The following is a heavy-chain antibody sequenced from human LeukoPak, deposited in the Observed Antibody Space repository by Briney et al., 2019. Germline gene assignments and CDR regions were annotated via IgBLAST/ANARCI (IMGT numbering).Heavy chain of an antibody. V-gene: IGHV3-23*01. CDR3: ARDIQAYSNYEGGDPFDY. CDR2: ISGSGGST. Sequence: PGGSLRLSCAASGFTFSSYVMSWVRQAPGKGLEWVSAISGSGGSTYYADSVKGRFTISRDNAKNSLYLQMNSLRAEHTAVYYCARDIQAYSNYEGGDPFDYWGQGTLVTVSS. D-gene: IGHD4-11*01. CDR1: GFTFSSYV. J-gene: IGHJ4*02.